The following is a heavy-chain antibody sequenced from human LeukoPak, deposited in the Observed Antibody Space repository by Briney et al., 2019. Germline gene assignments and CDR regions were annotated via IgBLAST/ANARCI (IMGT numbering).Heavy chain of an antibody. J-gene: IGHJ4*02. V-gene: IGHV5-51*01. CDR1: GYSFTSYW. Sequence: GESLKISCKGSGYSFTSYWIGWVRQMPGKGLEWMGIIYPGDSDTRYSPSFQGQVTISADKSISTVYLQWSSLKASDTAMYYCARTLYSGSFLSYFDYWGQGTLVTVSS. CDR2: IYPGDSDT. CDR3: ARTLYSGSFLSYFDY. D-gene: IGHD1-26*01.